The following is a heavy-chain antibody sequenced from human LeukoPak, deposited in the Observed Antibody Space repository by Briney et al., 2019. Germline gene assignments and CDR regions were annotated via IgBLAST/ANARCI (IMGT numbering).Heavy chain of an antibody. Sequence: ASVKVSCKASGYSFTNYGITWVRQARGLGLEWMGWINAFNGDRDHAQKFQGRVTMTTDTSTSTAYMELRSLRSDDPAVYYCARDGSGTWSDPWGQGTLVTVSS. V-gene: IGHV1-18*01. D-gene: IGHD3-10*01. CDR1: GYSFTNYG. CDR2: INAFNGDR. CDR3: ARDGSGTWSDP. J-gene: IGHJ5*02.